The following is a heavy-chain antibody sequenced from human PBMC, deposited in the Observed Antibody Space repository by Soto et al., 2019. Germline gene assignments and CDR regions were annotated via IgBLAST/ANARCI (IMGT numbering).Heavy chain of an antibody. D-gene: IGHD2-2*01. CDR1: GFTFDDYA. CDR2: ISWNSGSI. Sequence: DVQLVESGGGLVQPGRSLRLSCAASGFTFDDYAMHWVRLAPGKGLEWVSGISWNSGSIVYADSVNGRVTISRDNANNALYLQMNSLRAEDTALYYCAKDLCCSSSSCYQKVEYNWCDAWGQATPVTVSS. CDR3: AKDLCCSSSSCYQKVEYNWCDA. V-gene: IGHV3-9*01. J-gene: IGHJ5*02.